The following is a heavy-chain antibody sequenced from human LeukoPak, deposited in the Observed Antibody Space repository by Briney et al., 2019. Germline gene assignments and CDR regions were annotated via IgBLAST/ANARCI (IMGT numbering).Heavy chain of an antibody. CDR1: GFTFSSYS. CDR3: ARDLISSLGRWFDP. V-gene: IGHV3-21*01. J-gene: IGHJ5*02. CDR2: ISSSSSYI. D-gene: IGHD3-3*02. Sequence: GGSLRLSCAASGFTFSSYSMNWVRQAPGKGREWVSSISSSSSYIYYADSVKGRFTISRDNAKNSLYLQMNSLRAEDTAVYYCARDLISSLGRWFDPWGQGTLVTVSS.